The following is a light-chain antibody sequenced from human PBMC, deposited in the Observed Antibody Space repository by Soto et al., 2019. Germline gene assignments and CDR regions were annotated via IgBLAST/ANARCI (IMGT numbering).Light chain of an antibody. J-gene: IGKJ2*01. CDR2: GTS. Sequence: EIVMTQYPETLSVSPGERATLSCRSSEHVCSNVAWYQQMPGQAPRLLIHGTSTRAADIPARFSGSVSGTEFTLTINGLQPEDFVSYYCQQYNNWPPSSTFGQGTKLEIK. V-gene: IGKV3-15*01. CDR1: EHVCSN. CDR3: QQYNNWPPSST.